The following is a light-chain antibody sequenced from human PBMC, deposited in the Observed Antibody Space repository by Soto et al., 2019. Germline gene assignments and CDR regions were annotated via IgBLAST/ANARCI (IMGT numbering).Light chain of an antibody. Sequence: QPVLTQPPLVSGAPGQRVTISCTGSSSNIGAGYDVHWYQQLPGTAPKLLIYSNNNRPSGVPDRFSASKSGTSASLAITGLQAEDEADYYCQSYDSSLSGRYVFGTGTKLTVL. CDR3: QSYDSSLSGRYV. CDR1: SSNIGAGYD. V-gene: IGLV1-40*01. J-gene: IGLJ1*01. CDR2: SNN.